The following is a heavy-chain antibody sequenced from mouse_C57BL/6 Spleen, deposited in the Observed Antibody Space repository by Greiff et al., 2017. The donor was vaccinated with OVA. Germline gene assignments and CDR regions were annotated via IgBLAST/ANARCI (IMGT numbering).Heavy chain of an antibody. V-gene: IGHV5-16*01. CDR2: INYDGSST. Sequence: EVKVVESEGGLVQPGSSMKLSCTASGFTFSDYYMAWVRQVPEKGLEWVANINYDGSSTYYLDSLKSRFIISRDNAKNILYLQMSSLKSEDTATYYCARDTYYGNWYFDVWGTGTTVTVSS. J-gene: IGHJ1*03. D-gene: IGHD2-10*01. CDR3: ARDTYYGNWYFDV. CDR1: GFTFSDYY.